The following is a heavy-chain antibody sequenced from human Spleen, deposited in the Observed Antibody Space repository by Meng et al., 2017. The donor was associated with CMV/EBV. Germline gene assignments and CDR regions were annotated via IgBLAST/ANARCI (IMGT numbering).Heavy chain of an antibody. J-gene: IGHJ5*02. CDR1: TFTSYD. CDR3: AREGIAAAGKRRGYNWFDP. D-gene: IGHD6-13*01. V-gene: IGHV1-69*05. Sequence: TFTSYDINWVRQATGQGLEWMGGIISIFGTENYAQQFTGRVAITTDESTSTAYMELSSLRSEDTAVYYCAREGIAAAGKRRGYNWFDPWGQGTLVTVSS. CDR2: IISIFGTE.